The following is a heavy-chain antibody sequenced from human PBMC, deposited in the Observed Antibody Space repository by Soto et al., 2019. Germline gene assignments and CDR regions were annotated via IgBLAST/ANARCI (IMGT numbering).Heavy chain of an antibody. CDR1: CGSSSSYY. V-gene: IGHV4-59*01. D-gene: IGHD5-18*01. J-gene: IGHJ6*02. Sequence: PSETPSLPNTVSCGSSSSYYWSWIRQTPGKGLDWIGYIYYSWSTNYNPSLKSRVTISVDTSKNQFSLKLSSVTAADTAVYYCARERGYSYGSDYGMDVWGQGTTVTVSS. CDR2: IYYSWST. CDR3: ARERGYSYGSDYGMDV.